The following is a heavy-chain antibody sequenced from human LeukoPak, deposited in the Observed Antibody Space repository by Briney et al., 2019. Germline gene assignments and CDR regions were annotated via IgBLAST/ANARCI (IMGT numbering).Heavy chain of an antibody. Sequence: APVKVSCKASGYTFTGYYMHWVRQAPGQGLEWMGWINPSSGGTNYAQKFQGRVTMTRDTSISTAYMELSRLRSDDTAVYYCARRRMAAAALDYWGQGTLVTVSS. D-gene: IGHD6-13*01. CDR2: INPSSGGT. CDR3: ARRRMAAAALDY. V-gene: IGHV1-2*02. CDR1: GYTFTGYY. J-gene: IGHJ4*02.